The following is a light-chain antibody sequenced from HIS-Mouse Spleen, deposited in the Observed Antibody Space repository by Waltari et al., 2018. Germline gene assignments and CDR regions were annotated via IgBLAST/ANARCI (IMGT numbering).Light chain of an antibody. CDR1: ALPKKS. Sequence: SYELTQPPSVSVSPGQTARITCSGDALPKKSAYWYQQKSGQAPVLVIYEDSKRPSWIPGSFSGSSSGTMATLTISGAQVEDEADYYCYSTDSSGNHRVFGGGTKLTVL. CDR3: YSTDSSGNHRV. J-gene: IGLJ2*01. V-gene: IGLV3-10*01. CDR2: EDS.